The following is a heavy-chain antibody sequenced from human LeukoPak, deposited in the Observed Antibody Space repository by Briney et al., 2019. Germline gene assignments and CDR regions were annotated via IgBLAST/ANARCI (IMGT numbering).Heavy chain of an antibody. CDR2: ISGSGGST. D-gene: IGHD3-10*01. V-gene: IGHV3-23*01. J-gene: IGHJ4*02. CDR3: AKNVWFGELFRVTYYFDY. Sequence: GGSLRLSCAASGFTFSSYGMSWVRQAPGKGLEWVSAISGSGGSTYYADSVKGRFTISRDNSKNTLYLQMNSLRAEDTAVYYCAKNVWFGELFRVTYYFDYWGQGTLVTVSS. CDR1: GFTFSSYG.